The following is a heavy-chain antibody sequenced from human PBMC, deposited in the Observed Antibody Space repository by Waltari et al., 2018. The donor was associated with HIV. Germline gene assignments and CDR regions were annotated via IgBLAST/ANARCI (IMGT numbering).Heavy chain of an antibody. J-gene: IGHJ4*02. CDR1: RFTFSNFG. D-gene: IGHD3-3*01. CDR3: AKDRSDFWTGFLDH. Sequence: QVQLVQSGGGMVQPGRSLRLSCAASRFTFSNFGMHWVRQAPGKGLEWVAVISHHGRSDHYADSVKGRFTISRDNSKDTLFLEMDNVRPEDTSLYFCAKDRSDFWTGFLDHWGQGALVTVTS. V-gene: IGHV3-30*18. CDR2: ISHHGRSD.